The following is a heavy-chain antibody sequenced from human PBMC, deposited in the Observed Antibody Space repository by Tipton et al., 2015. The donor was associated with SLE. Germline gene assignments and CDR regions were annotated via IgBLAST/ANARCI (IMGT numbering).Heavy chain of an antibody. CDR1: GGSISTYY. D-gene: IGHD1-26*01. J-gene: IGHJ5*02. Sequence: TLSLTCSVSGGSISTYYWNWIRQPPGKGLEWIGYIYYSGRTNYNSSLKSRVTISLDTSKNQFSLKLRSVTAADTAVYYRARDAVGATGWFDPWGQGTLVTVSS. V-gene: IGHV4-59*01. CDR3: ARDAVGATGWFDP. CDR2: IYYSGRT.